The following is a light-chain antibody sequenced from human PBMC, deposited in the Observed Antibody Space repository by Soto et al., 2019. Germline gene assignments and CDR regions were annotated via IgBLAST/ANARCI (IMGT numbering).Light chain of an antibody. J-gene: IGKJ1*01. Sequence: AIQMTQSPSSLSASVGDRGIITCRASKSIRTELGWYQQRPGKAPKLLIYGTSNLQSEVPSRFSGSGSGTDFTLTSNGLQPEDFATYYCLQDYSYPRTFGQGTKVDVK. CDR1: KSIRTE. CDR3: LQDYSYPRT. CDR2: GTS. V-gene: IGKV1-6*01.